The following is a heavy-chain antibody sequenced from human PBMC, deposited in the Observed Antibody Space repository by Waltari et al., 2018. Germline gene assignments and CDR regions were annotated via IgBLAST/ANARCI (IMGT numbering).Heavy chain of an antibody. J-gene: IGHJ4*02. CDR1: GDSVTSPYL. CDR2: VHGSGRT. Sequence: QLQLQESGPGLVNPSGTLSLSCAVSGDSVTSPYLWNWVRQSPQRGLEWIGQVHGSGRTNYSPSFASRITVSIDTSNNQFCLKLTAATAADTAVYYCARDRGRGLYLDTWGPGTLVTVSP. CDR3: ARDRGRGLYLDT. V-gene: IGHV4-4*02. D-gene: IGHD2-15*01.